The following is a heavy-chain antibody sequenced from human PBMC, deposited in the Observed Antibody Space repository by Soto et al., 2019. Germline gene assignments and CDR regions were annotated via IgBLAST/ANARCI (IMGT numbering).Heavy chain of an antibody. Sequence: EVQLLESGGGLVQPGGSLRLSCAASGFTFSSYAMSWVRQAPGKGLEWVSAISGSGGYTYYADSVKGRFTISRDNSKNTQYLQMNSLRGEDTAVYCCAKARHDGMATIIDYWGQGTLVTVSS. J-gene: IGHJ4*02. CDR1: GFTFSSYA. CDR3: AKARHDGMATIIDY. V-gene: IGHV3-23*01. CDR2: ISGSGGYT. D-gene: IGHD5-12*01.